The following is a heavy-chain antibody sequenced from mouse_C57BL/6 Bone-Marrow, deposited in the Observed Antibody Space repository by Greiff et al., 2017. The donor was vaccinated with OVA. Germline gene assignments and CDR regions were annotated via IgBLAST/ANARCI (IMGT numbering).Heavy chain of an antibody. CDR3: VRDRNWDGEWYFDY. V-gene: IGHV10-3*01. J-gene: IGHJ2*01. CDR2: IRSKSSNYAT. Sequence: DVQLVESGGGLVQPKGSLKLSCAASGFTFNTYAMHWVRQAPGKGLEWVARIRSKSSNYATYYADSVKDRFTISRDDSQSMLYLQMNNLKTEDTAKYYCVRDRNWDGEWYFDYWGQGTTLTFSS. D-gene: IGHD4-1*01. CDR1: GFTFNTYA.